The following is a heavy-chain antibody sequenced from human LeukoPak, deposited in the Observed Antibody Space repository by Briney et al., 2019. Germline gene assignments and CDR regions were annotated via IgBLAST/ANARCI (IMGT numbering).Heavy chain of an antibody. V-gene: IGHV3-23*01. CDR3: AKQLGYCSDGSCYFPY. CDR1: GFTFSSSA. Sequence: GGSLRLSCAASGFTFSSSAMSWVRQAPGKELEWVSAISNNGGYTYYADSVQGRFTISRDNSKSTLCLQMNSLRAEDTAVYYCAKQLGYCSDGSCYFPYWGQGTLVTVSS. CDR2: ISNNGGYT. J-gene: IGHJ4*02. D-gene: IGHD2-15*01.